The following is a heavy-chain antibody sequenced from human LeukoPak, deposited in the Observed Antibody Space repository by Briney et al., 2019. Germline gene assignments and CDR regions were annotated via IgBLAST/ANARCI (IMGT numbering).Heavy chain of an antibody. CDR3: AIGQGVGGWLYYFDY. D-gene: IGHD6-19*01. V-gene: IGHV4-59*01. CDR1: GGSISSYY. CDR2: IYDSGST. Sequence: PSETLSLTCTVSGGSISSYYWSWIRQPPGEGLEWVGYIYDSGSTNYNPSLKSRVTISVDTSKKQFSLKLSSVTAADTAVYYCAIGQGVGGWLYYFDYWGQGTLVTVSS. J-gene: IGHJ4*02.